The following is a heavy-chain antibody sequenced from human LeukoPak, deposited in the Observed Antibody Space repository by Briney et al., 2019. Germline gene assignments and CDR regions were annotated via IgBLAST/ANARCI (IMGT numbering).Heavy chain of an antibody. D-gene: IGHD5-12*01. CDR2: IYYSGST. J-gene: IGHJ4*02. CDR1: GDSISSSSSY. V-gene: IGHV4-39*01. CDR3: ARHTVWVGYD. Sequence: PSETLSLTCTVSGDSISSSSSYWGWIRQPPGKELEWIGSIYYSGSTYYNPSLKSRVTISVDTSKSQFSLKLNSVTAADTAVYYCARHTVWVGYDWGQGTLVTVSS.